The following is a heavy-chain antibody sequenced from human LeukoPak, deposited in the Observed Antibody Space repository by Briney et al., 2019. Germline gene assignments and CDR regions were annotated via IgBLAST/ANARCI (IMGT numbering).Heavy chain of an antibody. Sequence: GGSLRLSCAASGFTFSNAWMSWVRQAPGKGLEWVGRIKSKTDGGTTDYAAPVKGRLTISRDDSKNTLYLQMNSLKTEDTAVYYCTTEIGGQWLVQGFDYWGQGTLVTVSS. CDR1: GFTFSNAW. D-gene: IGHD6-19*01. V-gene: IGHV3-15*01. J-gene: IGHJ4*02. CDR2: IKSKTDGGTT. CDR3: TTEIGGQWLVQGFDY.